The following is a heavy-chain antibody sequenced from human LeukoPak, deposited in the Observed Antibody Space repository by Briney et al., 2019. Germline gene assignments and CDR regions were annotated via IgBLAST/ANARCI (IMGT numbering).Heavy chain of an antibody. CDR3: ARRHLGGLFV. CDR1: GGSISSSIYY. Sequence: KPSETLSLTCTVSGGSISSSIYYWGWIRQPPGKGLEWIGSIYYSGSTYYNPSLRSRVTISVDTSKNQFSLKLSSVTAADTAVYYCARRHLGGLFVWGQGTLVTVSS. D-gene: IGHD3-10*02. J-gene: IGHJ4*02. V-gene: IGHV4-39*01. CDR2: IYYSGST.